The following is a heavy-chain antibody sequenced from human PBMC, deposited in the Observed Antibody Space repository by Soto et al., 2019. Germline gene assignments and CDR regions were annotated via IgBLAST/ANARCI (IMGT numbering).Heavy chain of an antibody. V-gene: IGHV3-11*01. CDR3: ARDKPTVGTNSFSSGVDV. J-gene: IGHJ6*02. CDR2: INQYGKIT. Sequence: GGSLRLSCAASGFSFEEYEMNWVRQAPGQGLEWVSYINQYGKITYYADSVKGRFTVSRDDAKNSLYLQMNRLRVEDTAVYYCARDKPTVGTNSFSSGVDVWGQGTEVTVYS. D-gene: IGHD4-4*01. CDR1: GFSFEEYE.